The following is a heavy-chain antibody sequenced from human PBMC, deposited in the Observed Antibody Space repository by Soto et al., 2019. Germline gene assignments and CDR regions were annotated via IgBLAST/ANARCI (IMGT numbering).Heavy chain of an antibody. CDR3: ARYNSYAIDY. Sequence: SETLSLTCTVSGTSISSYYWSWIRQPPGKGLEWIANIHYSGTTNYNPSLASRVTLSVXXXKXXXXLKXTSVXAADRAMYFCARYNSYAIDYWGRGTLVTVSS. J-gene: IGHJ4*02. V-gene: IGHV4-59*01. CDR2: IHYSGTT. CDR1: GTSISSYY. D-gene: IGHD2-8*01.